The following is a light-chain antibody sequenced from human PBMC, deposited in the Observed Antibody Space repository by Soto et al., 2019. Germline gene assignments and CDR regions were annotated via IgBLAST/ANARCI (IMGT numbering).Light chain of an antibody. Sequence: QSALTQPPSASGSPGQSVTISCTGTSSDVGAYDYVSWYQQHPGKAPKVIISEVSKRPSGVSHRFSGSKSGNTASLTISGLQAEDEADYYCSSYTSSSTVGVFGTGTKVTVL. CDR1: SSDVGAYDY. CDR3: SSYTSSSTVGV. J-gene: IGLJ1*01. V-gene: IGLV2-14*01. CDR2: EVS.